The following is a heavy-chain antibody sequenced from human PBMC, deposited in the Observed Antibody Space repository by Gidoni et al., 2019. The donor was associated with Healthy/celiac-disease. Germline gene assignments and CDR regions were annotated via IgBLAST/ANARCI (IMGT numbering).Heavy chain of an antibody. D-gene: IGHD4-17*01. V-gene: IGHV3-53*01. CDR3: ARDRRVGKGGGDLFSY. Sequence: EVQLVQSGGGLIEHGRSLRLSCAAAGLTVSRNYMSWVRQAPGKGLEWVSVSYSGGSTYYADSVKGRFTISRDNSKNTLYLQRNSLRAEDTAVYYCARDRRVGKGGGDLFSYWGQGTLVTVSS. J-gene: IGHJ4*02. CDR2: SYSGGST. CDR1: GLTVSRNY.